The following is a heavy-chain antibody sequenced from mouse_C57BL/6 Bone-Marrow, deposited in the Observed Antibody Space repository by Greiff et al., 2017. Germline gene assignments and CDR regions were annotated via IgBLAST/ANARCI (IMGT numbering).Heavy chain of an antibody. CDR2: IYPGDGDT. Sequence: VQLQQSGAELVKPGASVKISCKASGYAFRSYWMNWVKQRPGKGLEWIGQIYPGDGDTNYNGKFKGKATLTADKSSRTAYMQLSSLTSEDSAVYFCARDTTVVARYFDVWGTGTTVTVSS. J-gene: IGHJ1*03. D-gene: IGHD1-1*01. CDR3: ARDTTVVARYFDV. V-gene: IGHV1-80*01. CDR1: GYAFRSYW.